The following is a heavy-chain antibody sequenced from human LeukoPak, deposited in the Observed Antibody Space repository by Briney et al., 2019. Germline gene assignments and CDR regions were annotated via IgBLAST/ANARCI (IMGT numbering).Heavy chain of an antibody. CDR2: INPNSGGT. J-gene: IGHJ4*02. Sequence: GASVKVSCKASGYTFTGYYMHWVRQAPGQGLEWMGRINPNSGGTNYAQKFQGRVTMTRDTSISTAYMELSRLRSDDTAVYYCARVEYSSSSTFDYWGQGTLVTVSS. CDR1: GYTFTGYY. D-gene: IGHD6-6*01. V-gene: IGHV1-2*06. CDR3: ARVEYSSSSTFDY.